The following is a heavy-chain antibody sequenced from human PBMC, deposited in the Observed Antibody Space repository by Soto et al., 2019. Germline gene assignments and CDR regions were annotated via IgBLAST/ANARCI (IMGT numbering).Heavy chain of an antibody. D-gene: IGHD3-22*01. J-gene: IGHJ4*02. V-gene: IGHV1-69*13. CDR3: ARGYYYDSSGYYCFDY. CDR1: GGTFSSYA. CDR2: IIPIFGTA. Sequence: ASVKVSCKASGGTFSSYAISWVRQAPGQGLEWMGGIIPIFGTANYAQKFQGRVTITADESTSTAYMELSSLRSEDTAVYYCARGYYYDSSGYYCFDYWGQGTLVTVSS.